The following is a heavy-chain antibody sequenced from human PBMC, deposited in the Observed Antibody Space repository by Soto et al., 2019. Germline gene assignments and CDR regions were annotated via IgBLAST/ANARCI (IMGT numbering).Heavy chain of an antibody. CDR1: GGTFSRSG. V-gene: IGHV1-69*18. D-gene: IGHD5-18*01. CDR2: IVPSVDTT. Sequence: QVQLVQSGTEVKKPGASVKVSCKASGGTFSRSGFHWVRQAPGQGLEWMGMIVPSVDTTNYAQKFQARVTISADQFTSAVYMELRSLRSEGTAVYYCARWPQPPDTADPYAVDVWGQGTRVIVSS. J-gene: IGHJ6*02. CDR3: ARWPQPPDTADPYAVDV.